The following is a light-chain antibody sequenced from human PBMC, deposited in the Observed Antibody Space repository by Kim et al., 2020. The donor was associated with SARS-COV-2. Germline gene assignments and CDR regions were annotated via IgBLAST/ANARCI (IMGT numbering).Light chain of an antibody. CDR2: EVN. CDR1: SSVIGGYNF. Sequence: GQSVTISCTGTSSVIGGYNFVAWYQQHPGKAPKVMIYEVNKRPSGVPDRFSGSKSGNTASLTVSGLQAEDEADYYCSSYAGRQNLVFGGGTQLTVL. CDR3: SSYAGRQNLV. J-gene: IGLJ2*01. V-gene: IGLV2-8*01.